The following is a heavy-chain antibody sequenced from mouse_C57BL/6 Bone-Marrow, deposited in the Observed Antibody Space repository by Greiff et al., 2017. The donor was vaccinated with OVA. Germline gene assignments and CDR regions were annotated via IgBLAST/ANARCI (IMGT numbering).Heavy chain of an antibody. Sequence: VQLQQSGAELVRPGASVKLSCTASGFNIKDDYMHWVKQRPEQGLEWIGWIDPENGDTEYASKFQGKATITAETSSNTAYLQISSLTSEDTAVYYCTSYGNFDYWGQGTTRTVSS. CDR3: TSYGNFDY. J-gene: IGHJ2*01. CDR1: GFNIKDDY. V-gene: IGHV14-4*01. D-gene: IGHD2-1*01. CDR2: IDPENGDT.